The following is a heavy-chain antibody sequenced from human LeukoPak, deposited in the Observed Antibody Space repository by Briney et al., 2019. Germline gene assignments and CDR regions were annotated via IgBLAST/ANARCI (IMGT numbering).Heavy chain of an antibody. J-gene: IGHJ4*02. CDR2: ISSSSSYI. CDR1: GFTFSSYS. D-gene: IGHD3-10*01. Sequence: GALRLSCAASGFTFSSYSMNWVRQAPGKGLEWVSFISSSSSYIYYADSVKGRFTISRDNAKNSLYLQMNSLRAEDTAVYYCARGEYGSGSYHIDYWGQGTLVTVSS. CDR3: ARGEYGSGSYHIDY. V-gene: IGHV3-21*01.